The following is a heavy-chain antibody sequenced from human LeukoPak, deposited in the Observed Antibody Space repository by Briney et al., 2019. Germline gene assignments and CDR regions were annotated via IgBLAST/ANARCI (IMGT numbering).Heavy chain of an antibody. CDR2: IIPIFGTA. V-gene: IGHV1-69*05. CDR3: ARESSIYYDILTGYFPDHFDY. D-gene: IGHD3-9*01. Sequence: SVKVSCKASGGTFSSYAISLVRQAPGRGLEWMGRIIPIFGTANYAQKFQGRVTITTDESTSTAYMELSSLRSEDTAVYYCARESSIYYDILTGYFPDHFDYWGQGTLVTVSS. CDR1: GGTFSSYA. J-gene: IGHJ4*02.